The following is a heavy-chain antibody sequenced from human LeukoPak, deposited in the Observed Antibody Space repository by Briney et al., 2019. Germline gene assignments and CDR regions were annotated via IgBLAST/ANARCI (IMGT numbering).Heavy chain of an antibody. CDR2: IIPILGIA. CDR3: ASPPVAAPHHDAFDI. CDR1: GGTFSSYA. J-gene: IGHJ3*02. V-gene: IGHV1-69*04. D-gene: IGHD2-15*01. Sequence: SVKVSCRASGGTFSSYAISWVRQAPGQGLEWMGRIIPILGIANYAQKFQGRVTITADKSTSTAYMELSSLRSEDTAVYYCASPPVAAPHHDAFDIWGQGTMVTVSS.